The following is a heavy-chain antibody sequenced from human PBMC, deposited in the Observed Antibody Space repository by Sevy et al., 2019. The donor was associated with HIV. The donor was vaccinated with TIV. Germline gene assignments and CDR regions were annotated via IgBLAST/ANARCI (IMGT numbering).Heavy chain of an antibody. D-gene: IGHD3-22*01. V-gene: IGHV3-21*01. CDR3: ARDLAYYYDSSGFGAFDI. CDR2: ISSSSSYI. Sequence: GGSLRLSCAASGFTFSSYSMNWVRQAPGKGLEWVSSISSSSSYIYYADSVKGRFTISRDNAKNSLYLQMNSLRAEDTAVYYCARDLAYYYDSSGFGAFDIWGQRTMVTVSS. J-gene: IGHJ3*02. CDR1: GFTFSSYS.